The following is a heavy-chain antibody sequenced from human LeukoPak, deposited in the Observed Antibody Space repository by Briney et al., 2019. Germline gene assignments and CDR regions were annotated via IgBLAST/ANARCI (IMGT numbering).Heavy chain of an antibody. D-gene: IGHD2-8*01. CDR1: GFTFSSYA. V-gene: IGHV3-30*04. CDR3: AGEYCTNGVCLDY. Sequence: PGRSLRLSCAASGFTFSSYAMHWVRQAPGKGLEWVAIISYDGSNKYYADSVKGRFTISRDNLKNTLYLQMNSLRAEDTAVYYCAGEYCTNGVCLDYWGQGTLVTVSS. J-gene: IGHJ4*02. CDR2: ISYDGSNK.